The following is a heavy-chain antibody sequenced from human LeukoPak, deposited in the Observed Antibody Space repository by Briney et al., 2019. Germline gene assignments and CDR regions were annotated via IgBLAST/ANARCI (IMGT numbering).Heavy chain of an antibody. V-gene: IGHV4-34*01. CDR1: GGSFSGYY. CDR3: AREARGYDFWSGRRFDY. D-gene: IGHD3-3*01. J-gene: IGHJ4*02. CDR2: INHSGST. Sequence: SETLSLTCAVYGGSFSGYYWSWIRQPPGQGLEWIGEINHSGSTNYNPSLKSRVTISVDTSKNQFSLKLSSVTAADTAVYYCAREARGYDFWSGRRFDYWGQGTLVTVSS.